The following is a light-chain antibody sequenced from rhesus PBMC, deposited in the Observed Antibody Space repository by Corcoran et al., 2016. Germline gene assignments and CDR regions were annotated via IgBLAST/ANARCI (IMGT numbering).Light chain of an antibody. CDR3: QQYSTWPLT. CDR2: GAS. CDR1: QSVSSS. V-gene: IGKV3-42*03. Sequence: EIVLTQSPATLSLSPGERATLSCRASQSVSSSLAWYQQTPEQAPRPLIYGASSRATGIPDRFSGRGSGIYFTLTISGLEPEDCAVDDCQQYSTWPLTFGGGTKVEIK. J-gene: IGKJ4*01.